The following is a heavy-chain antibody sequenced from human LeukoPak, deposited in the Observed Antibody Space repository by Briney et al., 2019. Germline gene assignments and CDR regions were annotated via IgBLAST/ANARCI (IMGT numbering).Heavy chain of an antibody. CDR1: GGSFSGYY. V-gene: IGHV4-34*01. CDR3: ARWVPVCYYGSGSYLVRWFDP. CDR2: INHSGST. J-gene: IGHJ5*02. Sequence: SETLSLTCAVYGGSFSGYYWSWIRQPPGKGLEWIGEINHSGSTYYNPSLKSRVTISVDTSKNQFSLKLSSVTAADTAVYYCARWVPVCYYGSGSYLVRWFDPWGQGTLVTVSS. D-gene: IGHD3-10*01.